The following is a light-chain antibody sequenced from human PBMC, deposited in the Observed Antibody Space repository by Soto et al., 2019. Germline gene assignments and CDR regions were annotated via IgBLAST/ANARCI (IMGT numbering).Light chain of an antibody. Sequence: EIVLTQSPGTLSLSPGERATLSCRASQSFSSSYLAWYQQKPGQAPRLLIYGASSRATGIPGRFSGSGSGTDLPLSISSLEPEDFAVYYCQHYGSGVFTFGPGTKVDVK. J-gene: IGKJ3*01. CDR1: QSFSSSY. V-gene: IGKV3-20*01. CDR3: QHYGSGVFT. CDR2: GAS.